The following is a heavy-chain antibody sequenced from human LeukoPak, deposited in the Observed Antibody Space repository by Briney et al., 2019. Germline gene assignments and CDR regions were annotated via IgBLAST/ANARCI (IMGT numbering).Heavy chain of an antibody. J-gene: IGHJ5*02. CDR3: AKDRPMIVVAKGWFDP. CDR2: ISGSGGST. V-gene: IGHV3-23*01. D-gene: IGHD3-22*01. Sequence: PGGSLRLSCAASGFTFSSYAMSWVRQAPGKGLEWVSAISGSGGSTYYADSVKGRFTISRDNSKNTLYLQMNSLRAEDTAVYYCAKDRPMIVVAKGWFDPWGQGTLVTVSS. CDR1: GFTFSSYA.